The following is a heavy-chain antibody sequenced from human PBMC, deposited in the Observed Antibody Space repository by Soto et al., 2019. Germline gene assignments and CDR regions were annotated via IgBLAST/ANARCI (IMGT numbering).Heavy chain of an antibody. CDR2: IWYDGSNK. D-gene: IGHD6-19*01. V-gene: IGHV3-33*01. CDR1: GFTFSSYG. J-gene: IGHJ4*02. Sequence: PGGSLRLSCAASGFTFSSYGMHWVRQAPGKGLEWVAVIWYDGSNKYYADSVKGRFTISRDNSKNTLYLQMNSLRAEDTAVYYCARDQLRSGWQIDYWGQGTLVTVSS. CDR3: ARDQLRSGWQIDY.